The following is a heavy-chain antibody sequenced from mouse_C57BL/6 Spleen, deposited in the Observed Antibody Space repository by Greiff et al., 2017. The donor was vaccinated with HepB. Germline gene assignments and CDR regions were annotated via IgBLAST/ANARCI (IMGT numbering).Heavy chain of an antibody. D-gene: IGHD2-10*01. J-gene: IGHJ3*01. Sequence: QLQQPGTELVKPGASVKLSCKASGYTFTSYWMHWVKQRPGQGLEWIGNINPSNGGTNYNEKFKSKATLTVDKSSSTAYMQLSSLTSEDSAVYYCAREGALLLGVSFAYWGQGTLVTVSA. CDR1: GYTFTSYW. V-gene: IGHV1-53*01. CDR3: AREGALLLGVSFAY. CDR2: INPSNGGT.